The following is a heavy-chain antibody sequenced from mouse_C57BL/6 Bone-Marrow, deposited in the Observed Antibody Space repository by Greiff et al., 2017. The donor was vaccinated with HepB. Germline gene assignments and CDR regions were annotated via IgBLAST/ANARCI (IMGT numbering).Heavy chain of an antibody. Sequence: EVQLVESVAELVRPGASVKLSCTASGFNIKNTYMHWVKQRPEQGLEWIGRIDPANGNTKYAPKFQGKATITADTSSNTAYLQLSSLTSEDTAIYYCATSYYSNYPLGAMDYWGQGTSVTVSS. J-gene: IGHJ4*01. V-gene: IGHV14-3*01. CDR2: IDPANGNT. CDR1: GFNIKNTY. D-gene: IGHD2-5*01. CDR3: ATSYYSNYPLGAMDY.